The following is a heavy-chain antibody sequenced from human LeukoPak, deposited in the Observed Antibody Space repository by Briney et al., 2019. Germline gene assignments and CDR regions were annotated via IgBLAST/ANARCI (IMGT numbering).Heavy chain of an antibody. V-gene: IGHV3-73*01. J-gene: IGHJ3*02. CDR1: GFTFSGSA. Sequence: GGSLRLSCAASGFTFSGSALHWVRQASGKGLEWVGRIRSTANGYATAYAASVKGRFTISRDNSKNTLYVKMNSLRAEDTAIYYCARTTIFGVGGDTFDIWGQGTMVTVSS. CDR2: IRSTANGYAT. CDR3: ARTTIFGVGGDTFDI. D-gene: IGHD3-3*01.